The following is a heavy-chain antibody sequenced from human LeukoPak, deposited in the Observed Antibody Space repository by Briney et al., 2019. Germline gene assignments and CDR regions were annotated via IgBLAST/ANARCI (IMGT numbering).Heavy chain of an antibody. J-gene: IGHJ6*04. D-gene: IGHD1-14*01. V-gene: IGHV4-59*01. CDR1: GGSMSTYF. Sequence: ETLSLTCTVSGGSMSTYFWTWVRQSPGKGLEWVGYIYDTITTYNPSLKGRVTISADTSQNQFSLKVTSVTAADTAVYYCARNFPGRTEDVWGKGTTVIVSS. CDR2: IYDTIT. CDR3: ARNFPGRTEDV.